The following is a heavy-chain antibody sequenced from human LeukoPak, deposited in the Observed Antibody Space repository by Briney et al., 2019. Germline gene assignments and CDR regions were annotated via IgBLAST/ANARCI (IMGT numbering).Heavy chain of an antibody. CDR1: GFTFDDYD. D-gene: IGHD4-23*01. CDR3: ARDEDYGGNLGYFDY. CDR2: ISSSGSTI. Sequence: GGSLRLSCAASGFTFDDYDMSWVRQAPGKGLEWVSYISSSGSTIYYADSVKGRFTISRDNAKNSLYLQMNSLRAEDTAVYYCARDEDYGGNLGYFDYWGQGTLVTVSS. V-gene: IGHV3-48*03. J-gene: IGHJ4*02.